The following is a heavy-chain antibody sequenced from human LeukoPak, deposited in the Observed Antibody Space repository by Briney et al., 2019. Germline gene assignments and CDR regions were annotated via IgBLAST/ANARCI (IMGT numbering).Heavy chain of an antibody. J-gene: IGHJ6*03. V-gene: IGHV3-69-1*01. CDR1: GFTFSNYW. D-gene: IGHD6-13*01. Sequence: GGSLRLSCAASGFTFSNYWMHWVRQVPGKGLEWVSSISSSSYIYYADSVKGRFTISRDNAKNSLYLQMNSLRAEDTAVYYCARDQDSSSWYRLGYYYYMDVWGKGTTVTVSS. CDR3: ARDQDSSSWYRLGYYYYMDV. CDR2: ISSSSYI.